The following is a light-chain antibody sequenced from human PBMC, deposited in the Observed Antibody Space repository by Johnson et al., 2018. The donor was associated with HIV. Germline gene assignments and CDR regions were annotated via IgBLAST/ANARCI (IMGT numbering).Light chain of an antibody. J-gene: IGLJ1*01. CDR3: GTWDSSLSAGGYFNV. CDR2: DNN. Sequence: QAVLTQPPSVSAAPGQKVTISCSGSSSNIGNNYVSWYQQLPGTAPKLLIYDNNKRPSGIPDRFSGSKSGTSATLGITGLQTGDEADYYCGTWDSSLSAGGYFNVSGTGPKVTVL. CDR1: SSNIGNNY. V-gene: IGLV1-51*01.